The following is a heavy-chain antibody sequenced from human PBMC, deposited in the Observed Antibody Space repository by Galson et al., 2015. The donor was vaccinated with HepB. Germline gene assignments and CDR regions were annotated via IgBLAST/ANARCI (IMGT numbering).Heavy chain of an antibody. Sequence: CAISGDSVSSHSAAWNWIRQSPSRGLEWLGRTYYRSKWYNDYAVSVKSRITINPDTSKNQFSLQLNSVTPEDTAVYYCARDTVLVVYAPPMGSFDYWGQGTLVTVSS. CDR3: ARDTVLVVYAPPMGSFDY. V-gene: IGHV6-1*01. D-gene: IGHD2-8*02. CDR1: GDSVSSHSAA. J-gene: IGHJ4*02. CDR2: TYYRSKWYN.